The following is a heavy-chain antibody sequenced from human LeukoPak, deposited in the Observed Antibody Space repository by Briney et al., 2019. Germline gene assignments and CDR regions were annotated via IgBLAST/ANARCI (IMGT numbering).Heavy chain of an antibody. CDR2: IYCITGDT. Sequence: ASVKVSCKASGYTFTDYYIHWVRQAPRQGLEWMGRIYCITGDTRSAQKFQGRVTMTRDTSISTAYMQLSSLRSDDTAVYYCAREIAATGAAVGYWGQGILVTVSS. D-gene: IGHD6-13*01. J-gene: IGHJ4*02. CDR1: GYTFTDYY. V-gene: IGHV1-2*06. CDR3: AREIAATGAAVGY.